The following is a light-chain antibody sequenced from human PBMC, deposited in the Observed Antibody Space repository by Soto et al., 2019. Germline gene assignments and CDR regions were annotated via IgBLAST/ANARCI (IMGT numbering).Light chain of an antibody. CDR1: SGHSSYA. Sequence: QSVLTQSPSASASLGASVKLTCTLSSGHSSYAIAWHQQQPEKGPRYLMKLNSDGSHSKGAGSPDRFSGSSSGAERYLTISSLQSEDEADYYCQTWGTGIQIFGGGTKLTV. CDR3: QTWGTGIQI. J-gene: IGLJ2*01. CDR2: LNSDGSH. V-gene: IGLV4-69*01.